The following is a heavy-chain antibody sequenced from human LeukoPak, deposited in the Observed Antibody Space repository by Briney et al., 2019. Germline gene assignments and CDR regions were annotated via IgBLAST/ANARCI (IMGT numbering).Heavy chain of an antibody. CDR1: GFTFSSYG. CDR2: IWYDGINK. Sequence: GGSLRLSCAASGFTFSSYGMHWVRQAPGKGLEWVAVIWYDGINKYYADSVKGRFTISRDNSKNTLYLQMNSLRAEDTALYYCARAKLPGGIYYYYMDVWGKGTTVTVSS. V-gene: IGHV3-33*01. D-gene: IGHD3-16*01. CDR3: ARAKLPGGIYYYYMDV. J-gene: IGHJ6*03.